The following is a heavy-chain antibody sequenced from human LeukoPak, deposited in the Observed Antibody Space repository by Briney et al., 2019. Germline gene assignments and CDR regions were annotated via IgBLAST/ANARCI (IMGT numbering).Heavy chain of an antibody. V-gene: IGHV3-23*01. CDR1: GFTFSSYA. CDR2: ISGSGGRT. D-gene: IGHD3-3*01. Sequence: PGGSLRLSCAASGFTFSSYAMSWVRQAPGKGLEWVSAISGSGGRTYYADSVKGRFTISRDNSKNTLYLQMNSLRAEDTAVYYCAKSLEWLGIIDYWGRGTLVTVSS. CDR3: AKSLEWLGIIDY. J-gene: IGHJ4*02.